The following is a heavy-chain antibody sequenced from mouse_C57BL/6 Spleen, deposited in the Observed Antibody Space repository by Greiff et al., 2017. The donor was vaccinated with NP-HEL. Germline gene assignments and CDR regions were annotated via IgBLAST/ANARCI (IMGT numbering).Heavy chain of an antibody. Sequence: EVQVVESGEGLVKPGGSLKLSCAASGFTFSSYAMSWVRQTPEKRLEWVAYISSGGDYIYYADTVKGRFTISRDNARNTLYLQMSSLKSEDTAMYYCTRDRANPFAYWGQGTLVTVSA. D-gene: IGHD3-3*01. CDR3: TRDRANPFAY. V-gene: IGHV5-9-1*02. CDR2: ISSGGDYI. CDR1: GFTFSSYA. J-gene: IGHJ3*01.